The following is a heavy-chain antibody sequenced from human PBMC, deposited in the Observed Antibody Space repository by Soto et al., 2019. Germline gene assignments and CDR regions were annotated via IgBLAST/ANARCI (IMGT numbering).Heavy chain of an antibody. Sequence: SETLSLTCAVSGAAITSNSYYWGWILQPPGKGLEWIGSVSYSVSTYHNPSLKSRVTISADTSKNQFSLKLSSVTATDTAVYYCARGPPYYYYGMDVWGQGTTVTVSS. J-gene: IGHJ6*02. CDR1: GAAITSNSYY. V-gene: IGHV4-39*01. CDR2: VSYSVST. CDR3: ARGPPYYYYGMDV.